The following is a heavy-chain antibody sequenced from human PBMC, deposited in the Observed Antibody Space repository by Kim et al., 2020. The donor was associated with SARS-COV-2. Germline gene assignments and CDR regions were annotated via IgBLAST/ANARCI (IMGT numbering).Heavy chain of an antibody. V-gene: IGHV4-59*01. CDR2: IYYSGST. D-gene: IGHD3-9*01. Sequence: SETLSLTCTVSGGSISSYYWSWIRQPPGKGLEWIGYIYYSGSTNYNPSLKSRVTISVDTSKNQFSLKLSSVTAADTAVYYCARGILTGYSPENWFDPWGQGTLVTVSS. CDR1: GGSISSYY. J-gene: IGHJ5*02. CDR3: ARGILTGYSPENWFDP.